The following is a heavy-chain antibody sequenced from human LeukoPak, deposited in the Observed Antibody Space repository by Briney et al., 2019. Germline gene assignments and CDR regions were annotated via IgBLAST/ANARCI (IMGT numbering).Heavy chain of an antibody. Sequence: GGSLRLSWVASGFTFSSYAMNWVRQAPGKGLEWVSVIYSGGSTYYADSVKGRFTISRDNSKNTLYLQMNSLRAEDTAVYYCCYANFDYWGQGTLVTVSS. CDR1: GFTFSSYA. D-gene: IGHD2-2*01. CDR2: IYSGGST. CDR3: CYANFDY. J-gene: IGHJ4*02. V-gene: IGHV3-53*01.